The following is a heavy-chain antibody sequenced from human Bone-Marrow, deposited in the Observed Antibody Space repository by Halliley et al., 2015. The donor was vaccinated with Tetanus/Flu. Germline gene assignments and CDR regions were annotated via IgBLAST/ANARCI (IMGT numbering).Heavy chain of an antibody. Sequence: TLSLTCAVYGGSFDYYYWSWIRQPPGKGLEWIGEINHGATTNYNTSLKSRVTISVDTSKNQFSLKLRSVTAADTAVYYFARGPRKPVFGLLIPGGGDWFDPWGQGTLITVSS. J-gene: IGHJ5*02. D-gene: IGHD3-16*01. V-gene: IGHV4-34*01. CDR3: ARGPRKPVFGLLIPGGGDWFDP. CDR2: INHGATT. CDR1: GGSFDYYY.